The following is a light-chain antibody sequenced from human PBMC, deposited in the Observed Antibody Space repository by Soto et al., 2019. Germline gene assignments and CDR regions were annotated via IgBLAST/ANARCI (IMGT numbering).Light chain of an antibody. CDR1: QGIRSY. V-gene: IGKV1D-8*01. CDR2: AAS. J-gene: IGKJ1*01. CDR3: QQYYSFTRT. Sequence: VICMTRSPSLLSASTGDMFTISCRMSQGIRSYLAWYQKKQGKAPELLIYAASTLQSGVPSRLSGSGYGTDFTITISCMKYEDFETYYCQQYYSFTRTFGHGTKVDIK.